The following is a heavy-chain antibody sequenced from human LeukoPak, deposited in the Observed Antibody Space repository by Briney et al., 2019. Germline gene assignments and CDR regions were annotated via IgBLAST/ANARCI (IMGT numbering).Heavy chain of an antibody. CDR2: IYYSGST. V-gene: IGHV4-31*03. CDR1: GGSISSGGYY. D-gene: IGHD3-22*01. CDR3: ARERLSSGYFDY. J-gene: IGHJ4*02. Sequence: SETLSLTCTVSGGSISSGGYYWSWIRQHPGKGLEWIGYIYYSGSTYYNPSLKSRVNISVDTSKNQFSLKLSSVTAADTAVYYCARERLSSGYFDYWGQGTLVTVSS.